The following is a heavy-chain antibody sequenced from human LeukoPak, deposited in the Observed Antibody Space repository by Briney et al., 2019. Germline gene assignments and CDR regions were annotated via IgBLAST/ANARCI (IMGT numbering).Heavy chain of an antibody. Sequence: GSLRLSCAASGFTVSSNYMSWVRQAPGKGLEWIGTIQSSGSTYYNPSLKSRVTLSVDTSKNRFSLKLTSVTAADTAVYYCARLGKTYYYNSSGYYSSLYYFAYWGQGTLVTVSS. CDR1: GFTVSSNY. V-gene: IGHV4-39*01. J-gene: IGHJ4*02. CDR2: IQSSGST. CDR3: ARLGKTYYYNSSGYYSSLYYFAY. D-gene: IGHD3-22*01.